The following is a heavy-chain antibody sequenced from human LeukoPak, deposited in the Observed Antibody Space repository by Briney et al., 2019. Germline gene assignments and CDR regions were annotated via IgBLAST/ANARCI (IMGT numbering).Heavy chain of an antibody. D-gene: IGHD6-13*01. V-gene: IGHV3-23*01. Sequence: PGGSLRLSCAASGFTFSSYAMSWVRQAPGKGLEWVSAISGSGGSTYCADSVKGRFTISRDNSKNTLYLQMNSLRAEDTAVYYCAKGGYSSSWYPDYYGMDVWGQGTTVTVSS. CDR3: AKGGYSSSWYPDYYGMDV. CDR2: ISGSGGST. J-gene: IGHJ6*02. CDR1: GFTFSSYA.